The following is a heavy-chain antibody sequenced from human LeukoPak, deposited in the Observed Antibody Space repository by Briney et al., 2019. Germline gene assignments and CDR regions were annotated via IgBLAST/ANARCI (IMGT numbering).Heavy chain of an antibody. J-gene: IGHJ4*02. V-gene: IGHV1-69*04. CDR3: ARELDSSGYSFDY. D-gene: IGHD3-22*01. CDR2: IIPILGIA. CDR1: GGTFSSYA. Sequence: SVKVSCKASGGTFSSYAISWVRQAPGQGLEWMGRIIPILGIANYAQKFQGRVTITADKSTSTAYMELSSLRSEDTAVYHSARELDSSGYSFDYWGQGTLVTVSS.